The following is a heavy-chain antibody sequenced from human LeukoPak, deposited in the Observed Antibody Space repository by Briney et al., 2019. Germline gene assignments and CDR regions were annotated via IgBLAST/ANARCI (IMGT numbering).Heavy chain of an antibody. Sequence: PGGSLRLSCAASGFAFNNYVINWVRRAPGKGLEWVSGISGSGGSTYYAASVRGRFIISRDSSKNTIFLQMSSLRAEDTAAYYCARGPNSDFWSGYSHYMDVWGKGTTAFVSS. CDR1: GFAFNNYV. J-gene: IGHJ6*03. V-gene: IGHV3-23*01. D-gene: IGHD3-3*01. CDR3: ARGPNSDFWSGYSHYMDV. CDR2: ISGSGGST.